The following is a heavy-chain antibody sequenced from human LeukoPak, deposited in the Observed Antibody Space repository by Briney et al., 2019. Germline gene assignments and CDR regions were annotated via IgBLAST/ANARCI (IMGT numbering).Heavy chain of an antibody. CDR3: ARVGATYVDPLEYDY. J-gene: IGHJ4*02. CDR2: ISGYSGNT. D-gene: IGHD1-26*01. V-gene: IGHV1-18*01. CDR1: GYSFTKYG. Sequence: GASVKVSCKASGYSFTKYGISWVRQAPGQGLEWMGWISGYSGNTNYAPKLQGRVTMTTDTSTSTAYMELRSLTSADTGTYYCARVGATYVDPLEYDYWGQGTLVTVSS.